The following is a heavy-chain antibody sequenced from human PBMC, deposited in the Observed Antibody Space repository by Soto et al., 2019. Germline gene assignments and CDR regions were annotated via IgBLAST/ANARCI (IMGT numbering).Heavy chain of an antibody. D-gene: IGHD6-19*01. J-gene: IGHJ5*02. Sequence: SETLSLTCTVSGGSMSSGGYSWSLIRHHPGKGLEWIGYIYYSGRTYYNPSLHRRVSIAVDTTENQVSLQLNSVTAADTSVYYCARGSFSSSASWFDPWGRGTLVTVST. CDR1: GGSMSSGGYS. CDR3: ARGSFSSSASWFDP. CDR2: IYYSGRT. V-gene: IGHV4-31*03.